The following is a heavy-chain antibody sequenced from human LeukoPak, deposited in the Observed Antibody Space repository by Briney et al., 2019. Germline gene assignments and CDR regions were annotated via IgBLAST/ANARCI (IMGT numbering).Heavy chain of an antibody. V-gene: IGHV4-59*08. CDR2: IFYTGST. Sequence: SETLSLTCTASGGSLIPYYWSWIRQPPGKGLEWIAYIFYTGSTHYNPSLKSRVTISVDTSKNQFSLKLSSVTAADTAVYFCARHGASGSYLYYFDYWGQGTLVTVSS. J-gene: IGHJ4*02. CDR3: ARHGASGSYLYYFDY. D-gene: IGHD1-26*01. CDR1: GGSLIPYY.